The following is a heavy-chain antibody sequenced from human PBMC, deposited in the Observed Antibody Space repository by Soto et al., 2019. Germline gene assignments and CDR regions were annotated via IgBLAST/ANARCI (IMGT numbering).Heavy chain of an antibody. CDR2: IIPIFGTA. CDR1: GGTFSSYT. D-gene: IGHD5-18*01. CDR3: ARGNHRWIQLGYVDL. V-gene: IGHV1-69*12. J-gene: IGHJ2*01. Sequence: QVQLVQSGAEVKKPGSSVTVSCKASGGTFSSYTISWVRQAPGQGLEWMGGIIPIFGTANYAQKFQGRVTITADESTSAADMELSSLRSEEAAGYYCARGNHRWIQLGYVDLWGRGTLGTVSS.